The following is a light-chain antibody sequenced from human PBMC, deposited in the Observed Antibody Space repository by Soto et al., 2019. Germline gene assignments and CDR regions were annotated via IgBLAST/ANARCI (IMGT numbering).Light chain of an antibody. V-gene: IGLV1-51*01. CDR2: DDN. Sequence: QSVLTQPPSVSAAPGQKVTISCSGSSFNIGNNYVSWYQQLPGTAPKLLIYDDNKRPSGIPDRFSGSKSGTSAILGITGLQTGDEADYYCGTWDSSLSAYVFGTGTKVTVL. CDR3: GTWDSSLSAYV. J-gene: IGLJ1*01. CDR1: SFNIGNNY.